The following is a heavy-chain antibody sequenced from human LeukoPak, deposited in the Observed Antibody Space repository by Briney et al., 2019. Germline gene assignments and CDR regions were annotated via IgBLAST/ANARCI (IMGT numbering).Heavy chain of an antibody. CDR3: ARATFLDFDL. J-gene: IGHJ2*01. V-gene: IGHV4-59*01. D-gene: IGHD3-16*01. CDR2: ISYSGST. CDR1: GGSISGYY. Sequence: SETLSLTCTVSGGSISGYYWSWIRQPPGKGLEWIGYISYSGSTNYNPSLKSRVTISVDTSKNQLSLKLSSVTAADTAVYYCARATFLDFDLWGRGTLVTVSS.